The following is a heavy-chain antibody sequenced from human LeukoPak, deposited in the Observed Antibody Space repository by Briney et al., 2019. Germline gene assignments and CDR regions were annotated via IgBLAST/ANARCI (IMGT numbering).Heavy chain of an antibody. Sequence: PSETLSLTCTVSGGSISSYYWSWIRQPAGKGLEWIGRIYTSGSTNYNASLKSRVSMSVDTSKNQFSLKLSSVTAADTAVFYCARENSGSYREFDYWGQGTLVTVSS. CDR2: IYTSGST. D-gene: IGHD1-26*01. CDR3: ARENSGSYREFDY. J-gene: IGHJ4*02. CDR1: GGSISSYY. V-gene: IGHV4-4*07.